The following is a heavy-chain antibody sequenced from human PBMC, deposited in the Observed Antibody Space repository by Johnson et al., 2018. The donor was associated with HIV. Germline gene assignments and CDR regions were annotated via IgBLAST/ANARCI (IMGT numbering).Heavy chain of an antibody. V-gene: IGHV3-30-3*01. J-gene: IGHJ3*02. CDR2: ISYDGSNK. CDR3: AREFLYGDYQDAFDI. D-gene: IGHD4-17*01. CDR1: GFTFSSYA. Sequence: QMQLVESGGGVVQPGRSLRLSCAASGFTFSSYAMHWVRQAPGKGLEWVAVISYDGSNKYYADSVKGRFTISRDNSKNTLYLQMNSLRAEDTAVYYCAREFLYGDYQDAFDIWGQGTMVTVSS.